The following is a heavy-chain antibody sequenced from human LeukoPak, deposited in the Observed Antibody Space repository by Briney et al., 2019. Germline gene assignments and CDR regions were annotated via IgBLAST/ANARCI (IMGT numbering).Heavy chain of an antibody. CDR1: VYTFRAHY. Sequence: APLEVSSTASVYTFRAHYIPSVRQSPGQGLEWMGCINCNTGVIQYAHNFAGRVSMSMDTSINTAYMDLHSLTSDDTAVYYCAKWAGNWFGGLWEVPLFDYWGQGSLVTVSS. V-gene: IGHV1-2*02. J-gene: IGHJ4*02. D-gene: IGHD3-10*01. CDR2: INCNTGVI. CDR3: AKWAGNWFGGLWEVPLFDY.